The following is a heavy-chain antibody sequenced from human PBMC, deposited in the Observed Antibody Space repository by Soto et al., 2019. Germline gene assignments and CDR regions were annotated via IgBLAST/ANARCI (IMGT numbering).Heavy chain of an antibody. V-gene: IGHV4-4*07. D-gene: IGHD6-19*01. Sequence: PSETLSLTCTVSGGSLSSYYWSWIRQPAGKGLECIWRIYTSGSTNYNPSLKSRVTMSVDTSKNQFSLKLSSVTAPDTAVYYCARGTSGYSSGWNWFDPWGQGTLVTVSS. J-gene: IGHJ5*02. CDR3: ARGTSGYSSGWNWFDP. CDR2: IYTSGST. CDR1: GGSLSSYY.